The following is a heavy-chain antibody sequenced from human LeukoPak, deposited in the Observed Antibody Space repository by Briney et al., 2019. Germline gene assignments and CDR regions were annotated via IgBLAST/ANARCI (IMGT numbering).Heavy chain of an antibody. CDR2: ISLDGNNA. J-gene: IGHJ4*02. CDR3: AKGRRRGYAYGTIDS. CDR1: GFSFSSYN. V-gene: IGHV3-43*01. D-gene: IGHD5-18*01. Sequence: GGSLRLSCEASGFSFSSYNMDWVRQSPGKGLEWVSLISLDGNNAYYADSVRGRFTISRDNSKNFLYPQMNSLTSEDTALYYCAKGRRRGYAYGTIDSWGQGTLVTVSS.